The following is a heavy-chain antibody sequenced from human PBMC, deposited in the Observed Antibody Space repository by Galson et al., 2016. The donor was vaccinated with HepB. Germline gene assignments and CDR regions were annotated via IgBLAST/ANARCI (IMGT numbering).Heavy chain of an antibody. V-gene: IGHV2-70*01. CDR1: GFSLSTSGMC. J-gene: IGHJ6*02. Sequence: PALVKPTQTLTLTCTFSGFSLSTSGMCVSWIRQPPGKALEWLALIDWGDDKYYNTSLKTRLTISKDTSKNQVVLTMTNMGPVDTATYYCARIPRDNSNNFYYGMDVWGQGTTVTVSS. CDR3: ARIPRDNSNNFYYGMDV. CDR2: IDWGDDK. D-gene: IGHD1-1*01.